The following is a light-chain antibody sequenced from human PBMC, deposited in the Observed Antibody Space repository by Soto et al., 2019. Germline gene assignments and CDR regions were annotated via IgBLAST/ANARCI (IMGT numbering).Light chain of an antibody. CDR3: QQRGA. CDR2: DAS. Sequence: EVVLTQSPATLSLSPGERATLSCRASQSVDSSLAWYQQKLGQAPRLLIYDASNRATGIPGRFSGSGSGTDFTLTISSQEPEDFAVYYCQQRGAFGQGTKVEIK. J-gene: IGKJ2*01. CDR1: QSVDSS. V-gene: IGKV3-11*01.